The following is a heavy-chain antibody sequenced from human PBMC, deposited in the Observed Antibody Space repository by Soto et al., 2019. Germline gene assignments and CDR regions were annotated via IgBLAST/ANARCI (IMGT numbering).Heavy chain of an antibody. V-gene: IGHV4-34*01. D-gene: IGHD4-17*01. CDR2: INHSGST. CDR1: GGSFSGYY. Sequence: QVQLQQWGAGLLKPSETLSLTCAVYGGSFSGYYWSWIRQPPGKGLEWIGEINHSGSTNYNPSLKSRVTISVDTSKNQFSLKLSSVTAADTAVYYCARFYGDYVVDNWFDPWGQGTLVTVSS. J-gene: IGHJ5*02. CDR3: ARFYGDYVVDNWFDP.